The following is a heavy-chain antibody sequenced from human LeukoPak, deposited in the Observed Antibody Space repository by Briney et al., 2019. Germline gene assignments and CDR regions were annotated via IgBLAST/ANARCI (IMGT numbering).Heavy chain of an antibody. CDR1: GFTFTSYG. Sequence: GGSLRLSCAASGFTFTSYGMHWVRQAPAKGREGVAVIGYVGSNKFYADSVKGLFTLSRYNSENTVILQMKSRRPDDTVVSICAKTGGWYSYYYYMDVWGKGTTVTVSS. V-gene: IGHV3-33*06. D-gene: IGHD6-19*01. CDR2: IGYVGSNK. J-gene: IGHJ6*03. CDR3: AKTGGWYSYYYYMDV.